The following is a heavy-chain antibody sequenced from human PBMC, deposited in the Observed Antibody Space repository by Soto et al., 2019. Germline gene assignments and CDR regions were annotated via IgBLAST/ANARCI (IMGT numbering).Heavy chain of an antibody. Sequence: GGSLRLSCAASGFTFSDYYMSWIRQAPGKGLEWVSYISSSGSTTQYAASVEGRFTISRDDSKNSLFLQMNSLKSDDTAVYYCVRVRLGVPTRYFDYWGQGTLVTVSS. J-gene: IGHJ4*02. CDR2: ISSSGSTT. V-gene: IGHV3-11*01. D-gene: IGHD3-10*01. CDR3: VRVRLGVPTRYFDY. CDR1: GFTFSDYY.